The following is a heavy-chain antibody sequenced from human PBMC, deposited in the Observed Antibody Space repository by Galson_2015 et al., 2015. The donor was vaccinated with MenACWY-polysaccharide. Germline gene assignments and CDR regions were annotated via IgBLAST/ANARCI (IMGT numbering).Heavy chain of an antibody. CDR3: AKVGGGIFSSFVY. CDR1: GFTFSAHW. J-gene: IGHJ4*02. Sequence: SLRLSCAASGFTFSAHWMSWVRQAPGKGLEWVSAISGSGGSTYYEDSVKGRFTISRDNSKNTLYLQMNSLRAEDTAVYYCAKVGGGIFSSFVYWGQGTLVTVSS. D-gene: IGHD3-16*02. CDR2: ISGSGGST. V-gene: IGHV3-23*01.